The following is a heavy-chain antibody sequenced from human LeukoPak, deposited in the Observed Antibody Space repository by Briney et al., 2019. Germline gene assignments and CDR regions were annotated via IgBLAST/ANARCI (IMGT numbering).Heavy chain of an antibody. V-gene: IGHV4-34*01. CDR1: GGSFSGYY. CDR3: ARGPFNIVVVPAAKESPFDY. Sequence: SETLSLTCAVYGGSFSGYYWSWIRQPPGKGLEWIGEINHSGSTNYNPSLKSRVTISVDTTKNQFSLKLSPVTAADTAVYYCARGPFNIVVVPAAKESPFDYWGQGTLVTVSS. D-gene: IGHD2-2*01. CDR2: INHSGST. J-gene: IGHJ4*02.